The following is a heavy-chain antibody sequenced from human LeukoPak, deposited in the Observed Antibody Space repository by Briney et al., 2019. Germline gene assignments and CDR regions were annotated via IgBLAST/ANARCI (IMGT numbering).Heavy chain of an antibody. CDR2: IYYSGST. J-gene: IGHJ2*01. CDR1: GGPISSYY. V-gene: IGHV4-59*01. CDR3: ARFTKGIGLPNWYFDL. D-gene: IGHD2-15*01. Sequence: PSETLSLTCTVSGGPISSYYWSWIRQPPGKGLEWIGYIYYSGSTNYNPTLKSRVTISVDTSKNQFSLKLSSVTAADTAVYYCARFTKGIGLPNWYFDLWGRGTLVTVSS.